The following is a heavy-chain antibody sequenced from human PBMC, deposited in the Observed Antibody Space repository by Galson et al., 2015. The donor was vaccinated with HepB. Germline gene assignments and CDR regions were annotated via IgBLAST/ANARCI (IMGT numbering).Heavy chain of an antibody. CDR2: ISSNGGST. CDR3: VKDRGGFGGVIVRGYFDY. D-gene: IGHD3-16*02. V-gene: IGHV3-64D*06. Sequence: SLRLSCAASGFTFSSYAMHWVRQAPGKGLEYVSAISSNGGSTYYADSVKGRFTISRDNSKNTLYLQMSSLRAEDTAVYYCVKDRGGFGGVIVRGYFDYWGQGTLVTVSS. CDR1: GFTFSSYA. J-gene: IGHJ4*02.